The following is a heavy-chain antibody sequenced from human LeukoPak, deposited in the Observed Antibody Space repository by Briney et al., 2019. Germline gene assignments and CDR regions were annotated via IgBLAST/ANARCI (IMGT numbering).Heavy chain of an antibody. CDR1: GFTFSSYA. J-gene: IGHJ5*02. Sequence: GGSLRLSCAASGFTFSSYAMSWVRQAPDKGLEWVAMISHDGGARYYGDSVKGRLTISRDNSENTLYLQMNSLRVEDTAVYYCARDWGSSGWYNWFDPWGQGTLVTVSS. V-gene: IGHV3-30*03. CDR3: ARDWGSSGWYNWFDP. CDR2: ISHDGGAR. D-gene: IGHD6-19*01.